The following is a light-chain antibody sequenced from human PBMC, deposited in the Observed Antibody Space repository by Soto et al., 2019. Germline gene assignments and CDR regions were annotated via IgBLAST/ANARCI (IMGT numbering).Light chain of an antibody. CDR1: SSDVGGYNY. CDR3: NSYTGSSTFV. Sequence: QSALTQPASVSGSPGQSITISCTGTSSDVGGYNYVSWYQHHPGKAPELMMYEVSNRPSGVSNRFSGSRSGNTASLTISGLQSEDEDEYYCNSYTGSSTFVFGTGTKVTVL. J-gene: IGLJ1*01. V-gene: IGLV2-14*01. CDR2: EVS.